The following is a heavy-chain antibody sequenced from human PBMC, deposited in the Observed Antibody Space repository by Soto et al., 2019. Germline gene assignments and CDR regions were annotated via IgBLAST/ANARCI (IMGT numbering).Heavy chain of an antibody. D-gene: IGHD3-10*01. J-gene: IGHJ6*03. CDR1: GFTLSNAW. CDR2: IKNKTDGGKT. Sequence: GGSLRLSCAASGFTLSNAWMSWVRPAPGKGLEWVGRIKNKTDGGKTDYAAPVKGRITISRDDSRNTLYLQMNSRKTEDTAVYYAYYYGSGSYPYYYDMDVWGKGTTVTVSS. CDR3: YYYGSGSYPYYYDMDV. V-gene: IGHV3-15*01.